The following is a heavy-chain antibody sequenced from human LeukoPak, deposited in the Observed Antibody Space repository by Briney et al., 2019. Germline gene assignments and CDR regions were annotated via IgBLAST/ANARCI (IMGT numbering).Heavy chain of an antibody. CDR2: ITPSGGST. J-gene: IGHJ4*02. CDR1: GYLFTNFY. CDR3: ARRYFDY. Sequence: ASVKVSCKASGYLFTNFYIHWVRQAPGQGLEWIGLITPSGGSTSYAQKFHDRVTMTRDTSTTTVYMEFSSLRSEDTAAYYCARRYFDYWGQGTLVTVSS. V-gene: IGHV1-46*01.